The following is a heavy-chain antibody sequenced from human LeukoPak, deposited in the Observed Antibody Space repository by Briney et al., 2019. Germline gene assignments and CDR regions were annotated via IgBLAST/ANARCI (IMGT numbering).Heavy chain of an antibody. CDR3: AKRSGAPGNFDY. V-gene: IGHV3-43*02. CDR2: ISGEGATA. Sequence: GGSLRLSCAASGFKFDDHARNGVLQAPGKARGGTPVISGEGATAHYADSVKGRFTISRDNSKNFLYLQMMSLRPEDTAFYYCAKRSGAPGNFDYWGQGTLVTVSS. D-gene: IGHD7-27*01. J-gene: IGHJ4*02. CDR1: GFKFDDHA.